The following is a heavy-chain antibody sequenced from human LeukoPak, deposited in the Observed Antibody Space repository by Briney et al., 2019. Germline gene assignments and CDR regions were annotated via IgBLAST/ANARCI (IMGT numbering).Heavy chain of an antibody. CDR2: ISGSGGST. J-gene: IGHJ4*02. V-gene: IGHV3-23*01. CDR1: GFTFSSYA. CDR3: ARGLLDGYNYHGGFDY. D-gene: IGHD5-24*01. Sequence: GGSLRLSCAASGFTFSSYAMSWVRQAPGKGLEWVSAISGSGGSTYYADSVKGRFTISRDNSKNTLYLQMNSLRAEDTAVYHCARGLLDGYNYHGGFDYWGQGTLVTVSS.